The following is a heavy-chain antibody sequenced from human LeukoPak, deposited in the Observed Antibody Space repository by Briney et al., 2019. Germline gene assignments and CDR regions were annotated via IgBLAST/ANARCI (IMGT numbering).Heavy chain of an antibody. J-gene: IGHJ4*02. CDR3: ARGGRCSSTSCYRPFDY. CDR1: GGSFSGYY. D-gene: IGHD2-2*02. V-gene: IGHV4-34*01. CDR2: INHSGST. Sequence: SETLSLTCAVYGGSFSGYYWSWIRQPPGKGLEWIGEINHSGSTNYNPSLKSRVTISVDTSKNQFSLELSSVTAADTAVYYCARGGRCSSTSCYRPFDYWGQGTLVTVSS.